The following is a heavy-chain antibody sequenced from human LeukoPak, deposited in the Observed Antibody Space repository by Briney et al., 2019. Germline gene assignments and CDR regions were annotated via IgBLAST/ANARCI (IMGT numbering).Heavy chain of an antibody. J-gene: IGHJ4*02. V-gene: IGHV4-59*01. CDR3: AGGTDYYDSSGYS. Sequence: SETLSLTCTVSGGSISSYYWSWIRQPPGKGLEWIGYIYYSGSTNYNPSLKSRVTISVDTSKNQFSLKLSSVTAADTAVYYCAGGTDYYDSSGYSRGQGTLVTVSS. CDR1: GGSISSYY. CDR2: IYYSGST. D-gene: IGHD3-22*01.